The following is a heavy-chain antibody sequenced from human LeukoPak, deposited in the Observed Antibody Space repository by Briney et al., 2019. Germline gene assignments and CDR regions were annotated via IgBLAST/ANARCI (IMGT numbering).Heavy chain of an antibody. J-gene: IGHJ5*02. D-gene: IGHD3-22*01. Sequence: SETLSLTCTVSGYSISSGYYWGWIRQPPGKGLEWIGSIYHSGRTYYNPSLKSRVTISVDTSKNQFSLKLSSVTAADTAVYYCARAGGITTPPWGQGTLVTVSS. CDR2: IYHSGRT. CDR3: ARAGGITTPP. CDR1: GYSISSGYY. V-gene: IGHV4-38-2*02.